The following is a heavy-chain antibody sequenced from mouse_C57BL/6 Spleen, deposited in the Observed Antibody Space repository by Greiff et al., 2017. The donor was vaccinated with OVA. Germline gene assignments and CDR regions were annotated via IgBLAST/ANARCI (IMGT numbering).Heavy chain of an antibody. CDR3: ARYGNCFDY. CDR1: GFTFTDYY. V-gene: IGHV7-3*01. Sequence: EVKLMESGGGLVQPGGSLSLSCAASGFTFTDYYMSWVRQPPGKALEWLGFIRNKANGYTTEYSASVKGRFTISRDNSQSILYLQMNALRAEDSATYYCARYGNCFDYWGQGTTLTVSS. CDR2: IRNKANGYTT. J-gene: IGHJ2*01.